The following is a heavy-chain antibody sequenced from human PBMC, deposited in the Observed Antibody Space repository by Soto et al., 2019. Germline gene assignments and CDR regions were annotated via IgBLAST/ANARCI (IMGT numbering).Heavy chain of an antibody. J-gene: IGHJ3*02. CDR3: AGQTATILNDAFDI. V-gene: IGHV3-21*01. D-gene: IGHD5-12*01. CDR2: ISSSSSYI. Sequence: GGSLRLSCAASGFTFSSYSMNWVRQAPGKGLGWVSSISSSSSYIYYADSVKGRFTISRDNAKNSLYLQMNSLRAEDTAVYYCAGQTATILNDAFDIWGQGTMVTVSS. CDR1: GFTFSSYS.